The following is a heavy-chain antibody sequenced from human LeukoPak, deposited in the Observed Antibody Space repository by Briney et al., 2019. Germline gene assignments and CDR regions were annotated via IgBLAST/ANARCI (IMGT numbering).Heavy chain of an antibody. V-gene: IGHV1-18*01. J-gene: IGHJ5*02. CDR2: ISAYNGNT. Sequence: ASVKVSCKASGYTFTSYGISWVRQAPGQGLEWMGWISAYNGNTNYAQKLQGRVTMTTDTSTSTAYMELRSLRPDDTAVYYCAQLMSYYGNWFDPWGQGTLVTVSS. CDR1: GYTFTSYG. D-gene: IGHD3-10*01. CDR3: AQLMSYYGNWFDP.